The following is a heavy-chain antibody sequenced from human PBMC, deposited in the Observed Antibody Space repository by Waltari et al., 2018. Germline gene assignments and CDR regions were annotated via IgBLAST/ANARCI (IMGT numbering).Heavy chain of an antibody. CDR1: GGSISSSSYY. CDR3: ARQSGRGDGSGSSLNWFDP. D-gene: IGHD3-10*01. V-gene: IGHV4-39*07. CDR2: NHYSGST. J-gene: IGHJ5*02. Sequence: QLQLQESGPGLVKPSETLSLTCTVSGGSISSSSYYWAWIRRPPGKGLEGIGSNHYSGSTYYNPSLKSRVTISVDTSKTQFSLKLSSVTAADTAVYYCARQSGRGDGSGSSLNWFDPWGQGTLVTVSS.